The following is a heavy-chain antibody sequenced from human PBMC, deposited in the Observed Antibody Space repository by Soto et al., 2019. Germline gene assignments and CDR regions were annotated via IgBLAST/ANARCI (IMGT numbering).Heavy chain of an antibody. CDR3: AKVSTMGAPQLEVPSRTNYFDY. Sequence: GGSLRLSCAASGFTFSSYGMHWVRQAPGKGLEWVAVISYDGSNKYYADSVKGRFTISRDNSKNTLYLQMNSLRAEDTAVYYCAKVSTMGAPQLEVPSRTNYFDYWGQGTLVTVSS. CDR2: ISYDGSNK. J-gene: IGHJ4*02. V-gene: IGHV3-30*18. CDR1: GFTFSSYG. D-gene: IGHD1-1*01.